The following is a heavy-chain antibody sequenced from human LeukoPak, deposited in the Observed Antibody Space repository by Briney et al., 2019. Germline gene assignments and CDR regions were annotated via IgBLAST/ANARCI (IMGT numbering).Heavy chain of an antibody. CDR2: IIPIFGTA. Sequence: GASVKVSCKASGGTFSSYAISWVRQAPGQGLEWMGGIIPIFGTANYAQKFQGRVTITADESTSTAYMELSSLRSEDTAVYYCARYLYDFWSGELYYYYGMDVWGQGTTVTVSS. D-gene: IGHD3-3*01. CDR1: GGTFSSYA. CDR3: ARYLYDFWSGELYYYYGMDV. J-gene: IGHJ6*02. V-gene: IGHV1-69*13.